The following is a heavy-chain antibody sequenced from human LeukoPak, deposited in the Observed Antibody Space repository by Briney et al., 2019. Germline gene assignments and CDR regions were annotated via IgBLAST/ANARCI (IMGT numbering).Heavy chain of an antibody. J-gene: IGHJ4*02. Sequence: GGSLRLSCAASEFTLSSYWMHWVRQAPGKGLVWVSRINSDGSGTSYADSVKGRFTISRDNAKNTPHLQMNSLRVEDTAEYYCARGDPSWGVVVISEAHYWGQGTLVTVSS. CDR3: ARGDPSWGVVVISEAHY. CDR1: EFTLSSYW. CDR2: INSDGSGT. V-gene: IGHV3-74*01. D-gene: IGHD3-22*01.